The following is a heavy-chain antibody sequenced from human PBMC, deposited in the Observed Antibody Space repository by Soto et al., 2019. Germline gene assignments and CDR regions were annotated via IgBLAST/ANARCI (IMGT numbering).Heavy chain of an antibody. CDR2: IYYSGST. D-gene: IGHD3-10*01. J-gene: IGHJ3*02. V-gene: IGHV4-31*03. CDR1: GGSISSGGYY. Sequence: QVQLQESGPGLVKPSQTLSLTCTVSGGSISSGGYYWSWLRQHPGTGLEWIGYIYYSGSTYYNPSLKSRVTISVDTSKNHFSLKLSSVTAADTAVYYCARDLGAAGSGRHDAFDIWGQVTMVTVSS. CDR3: ARDLGAAGSGRHDAFDI.